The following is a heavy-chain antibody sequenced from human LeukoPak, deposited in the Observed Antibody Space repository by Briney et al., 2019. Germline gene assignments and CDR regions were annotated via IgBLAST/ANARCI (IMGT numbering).Heavy chain of an antibody. CDR2: IYYSGST. CDR3: AQVSMIGDLKRYYFDF. CDR1: GFPINSHSY. J-gene: IGHJ4*01. V-gene: IGHV4-38-2*02. D-gene: IGHD3-22*01. Sequence: SETLSLTCSVSGFPINSHSYWGWVRQSPGRGLEWIGSIYYSGSTYYNPSLKSRITVSIDTSKSQFSLRLTSVTAADTAIYYCAQVSMIGDLKRYYFDFWGHGTLVTVSS.